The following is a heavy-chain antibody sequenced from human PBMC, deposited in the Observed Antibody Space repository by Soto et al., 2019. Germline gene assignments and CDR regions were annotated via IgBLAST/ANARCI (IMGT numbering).Heavy chain of an antibody. Sequence: EVQLVESGGGLVKPGGSLRLSCAASGFSFSSYNMNWVRQTPGKGLGWVASIRTTSSYIHYADSVKGRFTISRDNANNTLYLNMDSLRAEDTAVYYCARVLAAAMNNYYYAMDVWGQGTTVTVSS. CDR2: IRTTSSYI. J-gene: IGHJ6*02. V-gene: IGHV3-21*01. CDR3: ARVLAAAMNNYYYAMDV. CDR1: GFSFSSYN. D-gene: IGHD2-2*01.